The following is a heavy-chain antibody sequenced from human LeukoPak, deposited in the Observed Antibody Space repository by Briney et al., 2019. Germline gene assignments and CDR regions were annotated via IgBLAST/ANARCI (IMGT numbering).Heavy chain of an antibody. CDR1: GYTFTSYG. D-gene: IGHD2-2*01. CDR3: ARRAYSCSSTSWQLAHFDY. J-gene: IGHJ4*02. Sequence: GASVKVSCKDSGYTFTSYGISWVRQAPGQGLEWMGGIIPIFGTANYAQKFQGRVTITADESTSTAYMELSSLRSEDTAVYYCARRAYSCSSTSWQLAHFDYWGQGTLVTVSS. V-gene: IGHV1-69*13. CDR2: IIPIFGTA.